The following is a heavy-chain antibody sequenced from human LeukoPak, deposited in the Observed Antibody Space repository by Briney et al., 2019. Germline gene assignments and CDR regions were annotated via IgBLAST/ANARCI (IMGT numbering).Heavy chain of an antibody. D-gene: IGHD6-13*01. CDR2: MNPNSGNT. CDR1: GYTFTSYD. Sequence: ASVTVSCTASGYTFTSYDINWVRQATGQGLEWMGWMNPNSGNTGYAQKFQGRVTMTRNTSISTAYMELSSLRSEDTAVYYCARGEKIAAAEWFDPWGQGTLVTVSS. V-gene: IGHV1-8*01. CDR3: ARGEKIAAAEWFDP. J-gene: IGHJ5*02.